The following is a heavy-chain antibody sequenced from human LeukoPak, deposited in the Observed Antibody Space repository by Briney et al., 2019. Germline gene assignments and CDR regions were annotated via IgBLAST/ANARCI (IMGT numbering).Heavy chain of an antibody. V-gene: IGHV4-59*01. CDR3: ARAPGNYYYYYGMDV. Sequence: SETLSLTCAVYGGSFSGYYWSWIRQPPGKGLEWIGYIYYSGSTNYNPSLKSRVTISVDTSKNQFSLKLSSVTAADTAVYYCARAPGNYYYYYGMDVWGQGTTVTVSS. CDR2: IYYSGST. J-gene: IGHJ6*02. CDR1: GGSFSGYY.